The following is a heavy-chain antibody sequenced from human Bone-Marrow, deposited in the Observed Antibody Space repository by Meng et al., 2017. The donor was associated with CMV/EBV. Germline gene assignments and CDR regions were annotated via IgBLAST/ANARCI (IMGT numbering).Heavy chain of an antibody. CDR1: GFNFKTFT. CDR3: ARDQEDTRELLPIHKGMDV. D-gene: IGHD1-7*01. V-gene: IGHV3-21*01. Sequence: GESLKISCAASGFNFKTFTMNWVRQAPGKGLEWVSSISGGSHYIYYADSLKGRFTISRDNAKNSLYLRMGGLRVEDTAVYYCARDQEDTRELLPIHKGMDVWGQGTTVTVSS. J-gene: IGHJ6*02. CDR2: ISGGSHYI.